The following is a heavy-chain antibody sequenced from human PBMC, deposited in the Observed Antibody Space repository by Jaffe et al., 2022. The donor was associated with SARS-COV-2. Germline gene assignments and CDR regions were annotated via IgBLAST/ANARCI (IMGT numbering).Heavy chain of an antibody. V-gene: IGHV3-21*01. J-gene: IGHJ4*02. CDR3: ARDSDTAMVPGFDYYDSSGTFDY. Sequence: EVQLVESGGGLVKPGGSLRLSCAASGFTFSSYSMNWVRQAPGKGLEWVSSISSSSSYIYYADSVKGRFTISRDNAKNSLYLQMNSLRAEDTAVYYCARDSDTAMVPGFDYYDSSGTFDYWGQGTLVTVSS. CDR2: ISSSSSYI. CDR1: GFTFSSYS. D-gene: IGHD3-22*01.